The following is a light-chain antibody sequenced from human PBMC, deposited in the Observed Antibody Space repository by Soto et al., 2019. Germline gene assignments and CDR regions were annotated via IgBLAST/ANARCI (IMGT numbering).Light chain of an antibody. Sequence: DIVLTQSPGTLSLSPGERATLSCRATQSVSSSLLAWYQQKPGQAPRPPIHGASSRATGIPDRFSGSGSGTEFTLTISRLEPEDFAVYYCQLYDGSLFTFGPGTKVDIK. CDR3: QLYDGSLFT. CDR2: GAS. J-gene: IGKJ3*01. CDR1: QSVSSSL. V-gene: IGKV3-20*01.